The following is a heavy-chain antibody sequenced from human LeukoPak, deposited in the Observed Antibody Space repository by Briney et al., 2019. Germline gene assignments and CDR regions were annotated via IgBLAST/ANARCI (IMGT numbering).Heavy chain of an antibody. Sequence: SETLSLTCTVSGGSISSSSYYWGWIRQPPGKGLEWIGSIYYSGSTYYNPSLKSRVTISVDTSKNQFSLKLSSVTAADTAVYYCARSRGIAAAGTGGWFDPWGQGTLVTVSS. V-gene: IGHV4-39*01. CDR2: IYYSGST. CDR1: GGSISSSSYY. D-gene: IGHD6-13*01. CDR3: ARSRGIAAAGTGGWFDP. J-gene: IGHJ5*02.